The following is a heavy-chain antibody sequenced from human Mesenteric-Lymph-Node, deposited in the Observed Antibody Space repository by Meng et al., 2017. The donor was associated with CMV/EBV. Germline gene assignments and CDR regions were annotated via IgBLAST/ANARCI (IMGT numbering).Heavy chain of an antibody. Sequence: GGSLSLSCAASGFTFSDYFLSWVRQAPGKGLGWLANIKSDGSHKYYVDSVKGRFTISRDNAANSLFLQMNSLRADDTAVYYCTRDDPMNEYWGQGTLVTVSS. CDR2: IKSDGSHK. CDR1: GFTFSDYF. CDR3: TRDDPMNEY. J-gene: IGHJ4*02. V-gene: IGHV3-7*01.